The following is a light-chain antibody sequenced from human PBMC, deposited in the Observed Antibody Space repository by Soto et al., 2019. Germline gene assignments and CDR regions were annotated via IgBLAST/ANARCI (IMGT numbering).Light chain of an antibody. J-gene: IGKJ5*01. Sequence: EIVMTPSPATLSVSPGERATLSCRASQSVSSNLAWYQQKPGQAPRLLIYGSSSRATGIPDRFSGTGSGTNFTLTISSLEPEDFAVYYCQQRRSWQVTFGQGTRLEIK. CDR1: QSVSSN. CDR2: GSS. CDR3: QQRRSWQVT. V-gene: IGKV3D-20*02.